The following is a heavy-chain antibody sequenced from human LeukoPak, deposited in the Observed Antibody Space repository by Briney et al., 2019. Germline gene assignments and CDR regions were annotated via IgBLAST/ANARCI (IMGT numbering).Heavy chain of an antibody. V-gene: IGHV4-34*01. CDR1: GGSISSYY. CDR3: ARGQSSYYGMDV. Sequence: TASETLSLTCTVSGGSISSYYWSWIRQPPGKGLEWIGEINHSGSTNYNPSLKSRVTISVDTSKNQFSLKLSSVTAADTAVYYCARGQSSYYGMDVWGQGTTVTVSS. CDR2: INHSGST. D-gene: IGHD2-2*01. J-gene: IGHJ6*02.